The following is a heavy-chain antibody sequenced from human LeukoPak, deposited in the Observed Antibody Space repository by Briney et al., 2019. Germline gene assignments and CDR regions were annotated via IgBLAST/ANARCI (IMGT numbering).Heavy chain of an antibody. Sequence: HPGRSLRLSCAASGFTFDDYAMHWVRQAPGKGLEWVSGISWNSGSIGYADSVKGRFTISRDNAKNSLYLQMNSLRAEDMALYYCAKDRGSGSYYAYDAFDIWGQGTMATVSS. J-gene: IGHJ3*02. CDR2: ISWNSGSI. V-gene: IGHV3-9*03. CDR1: GFTFDDYA. CDR3: AKDRGSGSYYAYDAFDI. D-gene: IGHD3-10*01.